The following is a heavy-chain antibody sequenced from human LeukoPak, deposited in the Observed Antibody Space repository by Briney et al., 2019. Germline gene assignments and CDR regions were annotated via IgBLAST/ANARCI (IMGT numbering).Heavy chain of an antibody. CDR1: GYTFTSYD. CDR2: INPNSGGT. V-gene: IGHV1-2*02. J-gene: IGHJ4*02. Sequence: ASVKVSCKASGYTFTSYDINWVRQATGQGLEWMGWINPNSGGTNYAQKFQGRVTMTRDTSISTAYMELSRLRSDDTAVYYCARRSHYYDSTWYYFDYWGQGTLVTVSS. CDR3: ARRSHYYDSTWYYFDY. D-gene: IGHD3-22*01.